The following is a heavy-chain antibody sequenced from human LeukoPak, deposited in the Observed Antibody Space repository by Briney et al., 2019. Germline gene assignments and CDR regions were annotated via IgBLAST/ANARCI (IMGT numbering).Heavy chain of an antibody. CDR1: GGSISSGDYY. D-gene: IGHD3-22*01. V-gene: IGHV4-30-4*01. Sequence: PSETLSLTCTVSGGSISSGDYYWSWIRQPPGKGLEWIGYIYYSGSTYYNPSLKSRVTISVDTSKNQFSLKLSSVTAADTAVYYCARHINPNYYYDISFDYWGQGTLVTVSS. CDR2: IYYSGST. J-gene: IGHJ4*02. CDR3: ARHINPNYYYDISFDY.